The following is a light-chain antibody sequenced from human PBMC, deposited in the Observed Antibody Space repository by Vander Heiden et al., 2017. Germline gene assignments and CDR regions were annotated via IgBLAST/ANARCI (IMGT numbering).Light chain of an antibody. CDR2: KAS. Sequence: DIQMTQSPSTLSASVGDRVTITCRASQSLSSWLAWYQQKPGKAPKPLIYKASRLESGVPSRFSGSGSGTEFTLTINRLQPDDFATYYCQQEGHSPVTFGQGTPVEIK. V-gene: IGKV1-5*03. J-gene: IGKJ5*01. CDR3: QQEGHSPVT. CDR1: QSLSSW.